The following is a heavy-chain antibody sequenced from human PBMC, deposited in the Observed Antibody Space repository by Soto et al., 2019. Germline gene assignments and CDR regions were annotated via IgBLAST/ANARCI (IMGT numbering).Heavy chain of an antibody. CDR3: ARVGSSGWSPDY. V-gene: IGHV4-4*07. J-gene: IGHJ4*02. D-gene: IGHD6-19*01. Sequence: SETLSLTCTVSGASISGFYWSWIRKSAGKGLEWIGRIYATGTTDYNPSLKSRVMMSVDTSKKQFSLKLRSVTAADTAVYYCARVGSSGWSPDYWGRGTLVTSPQ. CDR1: GASISGFY. CDR2: IYATGTT.